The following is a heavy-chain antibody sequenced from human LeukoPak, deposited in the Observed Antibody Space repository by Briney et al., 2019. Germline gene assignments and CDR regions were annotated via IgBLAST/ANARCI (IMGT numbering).Heavy chain of an antibody. CDR2: IYSDNT. Sequence: GGSLRLSCAASGFTFSSYGMHWVRQAPGKGLEWVSFIYSDNTHYSDSVKGRFTISRDKSKNTLYLQMNSLRAEDTAVYYCARRAGAYSHPYDYWGQGTLVTVSS. D-gene: IGHD4/OR15-4a*01. J-gene: IGHJ4*02. CDR1: GFTFSSYG. V-gene: IGHV3-NL1*01. CDR3: ARRAGAYSHPYDY.